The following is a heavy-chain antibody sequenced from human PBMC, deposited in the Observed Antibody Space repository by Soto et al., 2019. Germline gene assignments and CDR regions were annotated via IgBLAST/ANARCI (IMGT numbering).Heavy chain of an antibody. V-gene: IGHV1-2*02. CDR3: AREAVTMVRGAYDY. CDR2: INTNSGGT. CDR1: GYTFTGYY. D-gene: IGHD3-10*01. J-gene: IGHJ4*02. Sequence: QVQLVQSGAEVKKPGASVKVSCKASGYTFTGYYMHWVRQAPGQGLEWMGWINTNSGGTNYAQKFQAGVTMIRETSISPAYMELSRLRSEDTAVYYCAREAVTMVRGAYDYWCQGTLLTVAS.